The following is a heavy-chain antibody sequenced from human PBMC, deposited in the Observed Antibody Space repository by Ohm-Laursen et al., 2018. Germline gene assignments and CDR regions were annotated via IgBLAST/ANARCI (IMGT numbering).Heavy chain of an antibody. CDR1: GYTFNHYG. CDR3: ARDCDTSSHYGWFDP. J-gene: IGHJ5*02. Sequence: SSVKVSCKASGYTFNHYGISWVRQAPGQGLEWMGWISTYDGKTQFGQKFQGRVTMNTDMSTSTAYMELSSLRSDDTAIYYCARDCDTSSHYGWFDPWGQGTLVTVSS. CDR2: ISTYDGKT. D-gene: IGHD3-22*01. V-gene: IGHV1-18*01.